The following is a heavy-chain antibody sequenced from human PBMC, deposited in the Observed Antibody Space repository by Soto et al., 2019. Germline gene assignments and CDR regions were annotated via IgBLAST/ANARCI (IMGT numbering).Heavy chain of an antibody. CDR2: INPNSGGT. V-gene: IGHV1-2*02. CDR3: ASVGIGVGYSSGWPPFDP. D-gene: IGHD6-19*01. Sequence: ASVKVSCKASGYTFTGYYMHWVRQAPGQGLEWMGWINPNSGGTNYAQKFQGRVTMTRDTSISTAYMELSRLRSDDTAVYYCASVGIGVGYSSGWPPFDPWGQGTLVTVSS. J-gene: IGHJ5*02. CDR1: GYTFTGYY.